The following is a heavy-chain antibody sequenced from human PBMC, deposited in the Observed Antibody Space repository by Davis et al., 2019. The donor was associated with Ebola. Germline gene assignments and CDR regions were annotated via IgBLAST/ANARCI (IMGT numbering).Heavy chain of an antibody. CDR3: AGNSVTTRLDNYGMDV. V-gene: IGHV1-3*01. J-gene: IGHJ6*02. Sequence: AASAKVSCKASGYTFTRFAIHWVRQAPGQRLEWMGWINAVNGNTIYSQNFQGRVTITRDTSASTVYMELSSLRSEDTAVYYCAGNSVTTRLDNYGMDVWGQGTTVTVSS. CDR2: INAVNGNT. CDR1: GYTFTRFA. D-gene: IGHD4-17*01.